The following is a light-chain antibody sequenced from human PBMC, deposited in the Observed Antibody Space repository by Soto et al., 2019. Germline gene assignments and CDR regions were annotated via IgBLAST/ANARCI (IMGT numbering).Light chain of an antibody. CDR2: GTS. V-gene: IGKV3-20*01. CDR1: QTVSSN. J-gene: IGKJ1*01. CDR3: QQYGTSPRM. Sequence: EIVMTQSPATLSVSPGERATPSCRASQTVSSNLAWYQQKPGQALRLLIYGTSNRATGTPDRFSGSGSGTDFTLTISRLEPEDFAVYYCQQYGTSPRMFGQGTKVDIK.